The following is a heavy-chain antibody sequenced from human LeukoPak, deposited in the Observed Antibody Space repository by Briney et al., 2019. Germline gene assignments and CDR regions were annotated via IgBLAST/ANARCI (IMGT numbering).Heavy chain of an antibody. CDR3: ARAPGVLRYFDWPLSFDY. D-gene: IGHD3-9*01. V-gene: IGHV4-31*03. CDR2: IYYSGST. Sequence: SQTLSLTCTVSGGSISSGGYHWSWIRQHPGKGLEWIGYIYYSGSTYYNPSLKSRVTISVDTSKNQFSLKLSSVTAADTAVYYCARAPGVLRYFDWPLSFDYWGQGTLVTVSS. CDR1: GGSISSGGYH. J-gene: IGHJ4*02.